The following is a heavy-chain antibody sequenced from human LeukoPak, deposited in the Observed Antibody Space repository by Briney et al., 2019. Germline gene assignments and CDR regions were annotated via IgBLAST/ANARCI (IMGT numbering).Heavy chain of an antibody. J-gene: IGHJ5*02. Sequence: SETLSLTCTVSGGSISSRRYYWGWILHPPGKSPEWNADINHSGSTNYKPSLTRLITISVDPSNNLFSLNLSSVTAADTAVYYCAPPPYYYEANGYSVAWGQGTLVTVSS. V-gene: IGHV4-39*07. CDR1: GGSISSRRYY. CDR3: APPPYYYEANGYSVA. D-gene: IGHD3-22*01. CDR2: INHSGST.